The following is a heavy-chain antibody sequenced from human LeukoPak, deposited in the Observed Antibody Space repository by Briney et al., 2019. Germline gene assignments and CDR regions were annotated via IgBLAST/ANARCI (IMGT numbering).Heavy chain of an antibody. CDR1: GGSISSSSYY. V-gene: IGHV4-39*07. D-gene: IGHD3-22*01. J-gene: IGHJ4*02. CDR2: IYYSGST. Sequence: PSEALSLTCTVSGGSISSSSYYWGWIPPPPGKGLEWIGSIYYSGSTYYNPSLKSRVTISVDTSKNQFSLKLSSVTAADTAVYYWASIGDYDSSGYYYFDYWGQGTLVTVSS. CDR3: ASIGDYDSSGYYYFDY.